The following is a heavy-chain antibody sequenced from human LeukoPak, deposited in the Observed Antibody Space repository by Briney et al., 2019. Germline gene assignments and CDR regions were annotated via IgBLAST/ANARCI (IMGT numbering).Heavy chain of an antibody. V-gene: IGHV4-34*01. J-gene: IGHJ5*02. CDR2: INHSGST. Sequence: SETLSLTCAVYGGSFSGYYWSWIRQPPGKGLEWIGEINHSGSTNYNPSLKSRVTISVDTSKNQFSLKLSSVTAADTAVYYCARDLGLWPNKGGFDPWGQGTLVTVSS. D-gene: IGHD4/OR15-4a*01. CDR3: ARDLGLWPNKGGFDP. CDR1: GGSFSGYY.